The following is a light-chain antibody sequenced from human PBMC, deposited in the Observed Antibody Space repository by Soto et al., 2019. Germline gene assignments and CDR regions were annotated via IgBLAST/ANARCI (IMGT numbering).Light chain of an antibody. CDR2: RAS. V-gene: IGKV1-5*03. Sequence: DIQMTQSPSTLSASVGDRVTITCRASQSISSWLAWYQQKPGKAPKLLIYRASSLESGVPSRFSGSGSGTEFLLTISSLQPDDFATYYCQQYNNYPWTFGQGTKVEIK. J-gene: IGKJ1*01. CDR3: QQYNNYPWT. CDR1: QSISSW.